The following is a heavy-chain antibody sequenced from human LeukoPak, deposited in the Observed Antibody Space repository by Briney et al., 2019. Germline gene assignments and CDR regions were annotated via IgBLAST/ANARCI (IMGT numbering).Heavy chain of an antibody. CDR1: GFTFSSYA. D-gene: IGHD1-1*01. J-gene: IGHJ3*02. CDR3: AKDWVQLDDAFDI. V-gene: IGHV3-23*01. CDR2: ISGSGGRT. Sequence: QPGGSLRLSCAASGFTFSSYAMSWVRQAPGKGLEWVSGISGSGGRTYYADSVKGRFTISRDNSKNTLYLQMNSLRVEDTAVYYCAKDWVQLDDAFDIWGQGTMVTVSS.